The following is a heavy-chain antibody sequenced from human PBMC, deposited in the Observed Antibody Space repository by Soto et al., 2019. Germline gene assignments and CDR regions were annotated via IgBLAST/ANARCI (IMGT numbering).Heavy chain of an antibody. Sequence: SETLSLTCTVSGGSISSSSYYWGWIRQPPGKGLEWIGSIYYSGSTYYNPSLKSRVTISVDTSKNQFSLKLSSVTAADTAVYYCARRQLPLYDAFDIWGQGTMVTVSS. CDR2: IYYSGST. CDR1: GGSISSSSYY. V-gene: IGHV4-39*01. J-gene: IGHJ3*02. CDR3: ARRQLPLYDAFDI. D-gene: IGHD6-6*01.